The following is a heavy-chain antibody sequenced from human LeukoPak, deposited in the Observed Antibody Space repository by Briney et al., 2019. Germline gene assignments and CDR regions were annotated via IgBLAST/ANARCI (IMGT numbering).Heavy chain of an antibody. CDR2: IENGGTT. CDR3: TTVSHFYL. Sequence: GGSLRLSCAASGFSFSNAWLSWVRQAPGKGLEWVGRIENGGTTDYAAPVEGRFTISRDDSKATLYLQMDSLKTEDTAIYYCTTVSHFYLGGQGTLVTVSS. V-gene: IGHV3-15*04. J-gene: IGHJ4*02. CDR1: GFSFSNAW. D-gene: IGHD2/OR15-2a*01.